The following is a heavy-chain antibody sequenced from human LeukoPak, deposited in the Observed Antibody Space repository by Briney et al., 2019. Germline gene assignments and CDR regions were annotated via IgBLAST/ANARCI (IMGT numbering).Heavy chain of an antibody. CDR2: VYNGGGTT. V-gene: IGHV4-39*01. J-gene: IGHJ4*02. D-gene: IGHD2-2*01. CDR3: ARRSLLSSPR. Sequence: KPSETLSLTCTVSDDSIRTTSYYWAWIRQPPGKGLEWIGSVYNGGGTTYYSPSLKSRVTVALDTARNQFSLRLSSASAADTAVYYCARRSLLSSPRWGSGILVTVSS. CDR1: DDSIRTTSYY.